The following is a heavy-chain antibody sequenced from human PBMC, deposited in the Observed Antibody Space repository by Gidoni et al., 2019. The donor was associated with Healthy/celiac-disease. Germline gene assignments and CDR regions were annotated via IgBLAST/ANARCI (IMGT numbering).Heavy chain of an antibody. CDR2: INHSGST. CDR3: ARGQKVRGVKRGDWFDP. CDR1: GGSFSGYY. V-gene: IGHV4-34*01. D-gene: IGHD3-10*01. J-gene: IGHJ5*02. Sequence: QVQLQQWGAGLLKPSETLSLTCAVYGGSFSGYYWSWIRQPPGKGLEWIGEINHSGSTNYNPSLKSRVTISVDTSKNQFSLKLSSVTAADTAVYYCARGQKVRGVKRGDWFDPWGQGTLVTVSS.